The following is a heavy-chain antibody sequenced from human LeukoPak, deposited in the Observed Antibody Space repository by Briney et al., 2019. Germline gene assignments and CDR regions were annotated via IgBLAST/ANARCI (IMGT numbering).Heavy chain of an antibody. D-gene: IGHD3-10*01. CDR2: MYYTGST. J-gene: IGHJ4*02. Sequence: SETLSLTCSVSGGSISSHYWSWIRQPPGKGLEWIGYMYYTGSTNYNPSLKSRVTISVDTSKKYFSLKLSSVTAADTAVYYCARHDRGSSFDYWGQGTLVTVSS. V-gene: IGHV4-59*08. CDR3: ARHDRGSSFDY. CDR1: GGSISSHY.